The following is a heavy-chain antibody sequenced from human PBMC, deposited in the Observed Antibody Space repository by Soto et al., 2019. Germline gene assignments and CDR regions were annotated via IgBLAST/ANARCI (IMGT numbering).Heavy chain of an antibody. CDR1: GFTFSSYS. Sequence: PGGSLRLSCAASGFTFSSYSMNWVRQAPGKGLEWVSSISSSSSYIYYADSVKGRFTISRDNAKNSLYLQMNSLRAEDTAVYYCASMVRGITTNWFDPWGKETLVTVSS. CDR3: ASMVRGITTNWFDP. V-gene: IGHV3-21*01. CDR2: ISSSSSYI. D-gene: IGHD3-10*01. J-gene: IGHJ5*02.